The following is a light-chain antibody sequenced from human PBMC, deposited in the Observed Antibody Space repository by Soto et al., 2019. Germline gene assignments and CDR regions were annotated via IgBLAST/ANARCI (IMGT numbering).Light chain of an antibody. J-gene: IGLJ1*01. V-gene: IGLV2-14*01. CDR2: MVS. CDR1: SSDVGNYNY. Sequence: QSVLTQPASVSASPGQSITISCPGPSSDVGNYNYVSWYQQYPGRVPKLLVYMVSNRASGVSNRFFGCKSCNTASLSISGRQAEDETDYFCTSPTPGSRYVFRTGTKVTVL. CDR3: TSPTPGSRYV.